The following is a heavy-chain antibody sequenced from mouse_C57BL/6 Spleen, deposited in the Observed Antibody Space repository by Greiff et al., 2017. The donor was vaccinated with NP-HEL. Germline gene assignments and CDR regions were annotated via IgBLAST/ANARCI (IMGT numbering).Heavy chain of an antibody. J-gene: IGHJ4*01. CDR1: GYTFTDYY. CDR3: ATHEDITTEVEDYAMDY. Sequence: VQLQQSGPVLVKPGASVKMSCKASGYTFTDYYMNWVKQSHGKSLEWIGVINPYNGGTSYNQKFKGKATLTVDKSSSTAYMELNSLTSEDSAVYYCATHEDITTEVEDYAMDYWGQGTSVTVSS. D-gene: IGHD1-1*01. CDR2: INPYNGGT. V-gene: IGHV1-19*01.